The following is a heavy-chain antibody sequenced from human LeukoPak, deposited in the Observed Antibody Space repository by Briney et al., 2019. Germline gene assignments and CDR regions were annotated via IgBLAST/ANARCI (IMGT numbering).Heavy chain of an antibody. Sequence: PGRSLRLSCAASGFTFSSYGMHWVRQAPGKGLEWVAVIWHDGSNKYYADSVKGRFTISRDNSKNTLYLQMNSLRAEDTAVYYCARDSPLGTYGSGSYLDYWGQGTLVTVSS. D-gene: IGHD3-10*01. CDR1: GFTFSSYG. CDR3: ARDSPLGTYGSGSYLDY. J-gene: IGHJ4*02. V-gene: IGHV3-33*01. CDR2: IWHDGSNK.